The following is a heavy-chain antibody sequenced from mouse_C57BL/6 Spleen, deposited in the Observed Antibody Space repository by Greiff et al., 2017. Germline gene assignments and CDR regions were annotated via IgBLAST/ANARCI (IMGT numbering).Heavy chain of an antibody. J-gene: IGHJ2*01. CDR1: GYTFTSYW. D-gene: IGHD2-5*01. CDR2: IDPSDSYT. CDR3: ARRSNYHYFDY. V-gene: IGHV1-59*01. Sequence: QVQLKQPGAELVRPGTSVKLSCKASGYTFTSYWMHWVKQRPGQGLEWIGVIDPSDSYTNYNQKFKGKATLTVDTSSSTAYMQLSSLTSEDSAVYYCARRSNYHYFDYWGQGTTLTVSS.